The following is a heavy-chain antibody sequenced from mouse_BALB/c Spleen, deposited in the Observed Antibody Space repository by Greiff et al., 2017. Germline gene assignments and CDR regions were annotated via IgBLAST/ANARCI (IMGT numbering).Heavy chain of an antibody. D-gene: IGHD1-1*01. V-gene: IGHV1-7*01. CDR1: GYTFTSYW. CDR2: INPSTGYT. J-gene: IGHJ2*01. CDR3: ARLLRFDY. Sequence: VQLQQSGAELAKPGASVKMSCKASGYTFTSYWMHWVKQRPGQGLEWIGYINPSTGYTEYNQKFKDKATLTADKSSSTAYMQLSSLTSEDSAVYYCARLLRFDYWGQGTTLTVSS.